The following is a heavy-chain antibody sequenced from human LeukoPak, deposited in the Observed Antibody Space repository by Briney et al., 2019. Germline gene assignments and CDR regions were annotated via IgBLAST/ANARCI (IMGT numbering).Heavy chain of an antibody. CDR1: GYSFTSYW. CDR3: ASLVSRAPHSYAFDI. J-gene: IGHJ3*02. Sequence: GESLQISCKGSGYSFTSYWIGWVRQMPGKGLEWMGIIYPGDSDTRYSPSFQGQVTISADKSISTAYLQWSSLKASDTAMYYCASLVSRAPHSYAFDIWGQGTMVTVSS. D-gene: IGHD3-16*01. V-gene: IGHV5-51*01. CDR2: IYPGDSDT.